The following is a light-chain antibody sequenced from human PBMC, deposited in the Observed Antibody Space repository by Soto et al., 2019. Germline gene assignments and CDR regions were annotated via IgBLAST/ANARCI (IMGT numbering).Light chain of an antibody. J-gene: IGLJ1*01. CDR3: SSYAGSSTV. Sequence: QSVLAQPPSASGSPGQSVTISCTGTSSDVGGYNYVSWYQQHPGKAPKLMIYEVSYRPSVVSDRFSGSKSGNTASLTVSGLQAEDEADYYCSSYAGSSTVFGTGTKVTVL. V-gene: IGLV2-8*01. CDR1: SSDVGGYNY. CDR2: EVS.